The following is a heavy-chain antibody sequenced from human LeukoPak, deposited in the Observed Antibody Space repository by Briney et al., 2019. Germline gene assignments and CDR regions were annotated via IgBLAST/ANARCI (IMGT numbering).Heavy chain of an antibody. CDR3: ATEAIQLWSKPFDY. J-gene: IGHJ4*02. D-gene: IGHD5-18*01. V-gene: IGHV1-18*01. CDR1: GYTFSSYG. CDR2: ISAYNGNT. Sequence: ASVKVSCKASGYTFSSYGISWVRQAPGQGLEWMGWISAYNGNTNYAQKLQGRVTMTTDTSTSTAYMELRSLRSDDTAVYYCATEAIQLWSKPFDYWGQGTLVTVSS.